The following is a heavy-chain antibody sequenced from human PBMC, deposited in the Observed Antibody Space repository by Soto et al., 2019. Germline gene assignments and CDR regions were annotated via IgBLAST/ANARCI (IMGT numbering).Heavy chain of an antibody. J-gene: IGHJ3*02. D-gene: IGHD1-26*01. Sequence: PSETLSLTCTVSRGSIRSCYWSWIRQPPGKGLEWIAYIYYSGSTSYNPSLKSRVTTSVDTSKNQFSLKLSSVTAADTAVYYCARSFGLVGATAFEIWGQGTMVTVSS. V-gene: IGHV4-59*01. CDR2: IYYSGST. CDR1: RGSIRSCY. CDR3: ARSFGLVGATAFEI.